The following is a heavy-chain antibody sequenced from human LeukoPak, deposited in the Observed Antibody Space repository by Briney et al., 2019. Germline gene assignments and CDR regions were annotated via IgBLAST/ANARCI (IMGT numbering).Heavy chain of an antibody. J-gene: IGHJ5*02. CDR1: GGSISSGDYY. V-gene: IGHV4-30-4*01. CDR3: ARVKGRWLQRQGWFDP. CDR2: IYYSGST. D-gene: IGHD5-24*01. Sequence: PSQTLSLTCTVSGGSISSGDYYWSWIRQPPGKGLEWIGYIYYSGSTYYNPSLKSRVTISVDTSKNQFPLKLSSVTAADTAVYYCARVKGRWLQRQGWFDPWGQGTLVTVSS.